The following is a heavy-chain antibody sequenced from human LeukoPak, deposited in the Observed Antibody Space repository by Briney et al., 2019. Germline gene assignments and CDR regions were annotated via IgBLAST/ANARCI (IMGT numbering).Heavy chain of an antibody. CDR1: GFAFSSYW. V-gene: IGHV3-7*01. CDR3: ARDGAGGFGAFDP. J-gene: IGHJ5*02. CDR2: IKQDGSEQ. Sequence: PGGSLRLSCAASGFAFSSYWMSWVRQAPGKGLEWVANIKQDGSEQYNVDSVKGRFTISRDNAKNSLCLQMNSLRAEDTAVYYCARDGAGGFGAFDPWGQGTLVTVSS. D-gene: IGHD3-10*01.